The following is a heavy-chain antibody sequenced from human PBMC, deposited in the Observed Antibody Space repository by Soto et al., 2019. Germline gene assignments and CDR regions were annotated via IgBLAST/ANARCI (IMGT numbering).Heavy chain of an antibody. Sequence: SETLSLTCTVSGGSITDHYWSWIRQPPGGGLEFFGSFSHTGGATYSPSLKSRLTMSLDTSKNQFSLTLTSVTAADTAMYFCARGRTKSTRSGFDYWGQGTLVTVSS. CDR3: ARGRTKSTRSGFDY. CDR2: FSHTGGA. V-gene: IGHV4-59*11. D-gene: IGHD1-1*01. J-gene: IGHJ4*02. CDR1: GGSITDHY.